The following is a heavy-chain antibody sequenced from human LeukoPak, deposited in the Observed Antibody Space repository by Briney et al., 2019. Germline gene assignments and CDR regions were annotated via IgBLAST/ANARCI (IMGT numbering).Heavy chain of an antibody. Sequence: GGSLRLSCAASGFTFSSYSMNWVRQAPGKGLEWVSYISSSSSTIYYADSVKGRFTISRDNSKNTLYLQMNSLRAEDTALYYCAKDSIGSAGSGSYYYWGQGTLVTVSS. V-gene: IGHV3-48*01. D-gene: IGHD1-26*01. CDR2: ISSSSSTI. CDR3: AKDSIGSAGSGSYYY. J-gene: IGHJ4*02. CDR1: GFTFSSYS.